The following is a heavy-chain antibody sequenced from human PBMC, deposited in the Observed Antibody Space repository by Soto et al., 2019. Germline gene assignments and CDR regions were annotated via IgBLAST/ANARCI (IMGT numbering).Heavy chain of an antibody. J-gene: IGHJ6*02. CDR3: ARHASIAARLDYYYGMDV. V-gene: IGHV5-10-1*01. CDR2: IDPSDSYT. Sequence: ESLTISCKGSGYSFTSYWISLVRQMPGKGLEWMGRIDPSDSYTNYSPSFQGHVTISADKSISTAYLQWSSLKASDTAMYYCARHASIAARLDYYYGMDVWGQGTTVTVSS. D-gene: IGHD6-6*01. CDR1: GYSFTSYW.